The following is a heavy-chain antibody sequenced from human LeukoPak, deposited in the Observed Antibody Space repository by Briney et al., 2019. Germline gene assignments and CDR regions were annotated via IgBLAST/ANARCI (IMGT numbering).Heavy chain of an antibody. CDR3: TTVCSGGSCYSPTSFDY. CDR1: GFTFSNAW. J-gene: IGHJ4*02. CDR2: IKSKTDGGTT. V-gene: IGHV3-15*01. Sequence: GGSLRLSCAAFGFTFSNAWMSWVRQAPGKGLEWVGRIKSKTDGGTTDYAAPVKGRFTISRDDSKNTLYLQMNSLKTEDAAVYYCTTVCSGGSCYSPTSFDYWGQGTLVTVSS. D-gene: IGHD2-15*01.